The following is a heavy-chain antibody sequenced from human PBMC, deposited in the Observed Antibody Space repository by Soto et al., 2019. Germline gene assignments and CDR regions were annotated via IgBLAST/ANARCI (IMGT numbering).Heavy chain of an antibody. J-gene: IGHJ4*02. CDR2: IYHSGST. V-gene: IGHV4-38-2*01. Sequence: KPSETLSLTCAVSGYSISSGYYWGWIRQPPGKGLEWIGSIYHSGSTYYNPSLKSRVTISVDTSKNQFSLKLSSVTAADTAVYYCARGDESFTIFGVVPYYFDYWGQGTLVTVS. D-gene: IGHD3-3*01. CDR3: ARGDESFTIFGVVPYYFDY. CDR1: GYSISSGYY.